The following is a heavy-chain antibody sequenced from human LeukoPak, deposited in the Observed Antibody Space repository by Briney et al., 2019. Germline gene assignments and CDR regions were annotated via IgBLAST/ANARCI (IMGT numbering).Heavy chain of an antibody. CDR1: RFTFSNAW. CDR3: AREQVVVAAPDY. CDR2: ISSSGSTI. J-gene: IGHJ4*02. V-gene: IGHV3-48*04. D-gene: IGHD2-15*01. Sequence: GGSLRLSCAASRFTFSNAWMNWVRQAPGKGLEWVSYISSSGSTIYYADSVKGRFTISRNNAKDSLYLQMNSLRAEDTAIYYCAREQVVVAAPDYWGQGTLVTVSS.